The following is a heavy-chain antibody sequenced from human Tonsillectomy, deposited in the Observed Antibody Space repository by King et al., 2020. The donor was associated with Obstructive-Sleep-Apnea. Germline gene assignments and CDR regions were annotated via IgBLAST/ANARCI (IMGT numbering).Heavy chain of an antibody. J-gene: IGHJ4*02. D-gene: IGHD3-3*01. Sequence: QLVLSGAEVKKPGSSVKVSCKASGGTFSSYAIIWVRQAPGQGLSWMGVYIPIVCTANSGQKFQGKGQITADESTSTAYMELCSLRSEDTAVYYCAGVLRFLEYYNPYFDYWGQGTLVTVSS. V-gene: IGHV1-69*01. CDR2: YIPIVCTA. CDR1: GGTFSSYA. CDR3: AGVLRFLEYYNPYFDY.